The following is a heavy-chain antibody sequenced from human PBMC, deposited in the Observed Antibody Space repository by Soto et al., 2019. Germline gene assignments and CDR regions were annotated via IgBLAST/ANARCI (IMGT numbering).Heavy chain of an antibody. V-gene: IGHV1-58*02. CDR1: GFTFTSSA. D-gene: IGHD3-10*01. CDR2: IVVGSGNT. Sequence: QMQLVQSGPEVKKPGTSVKVSCKASGFTFTSSAMQWVRQARGQRLEWIGWIVVGSGNTNYAQKFQERVTITRDMSKSTAYMELSSLRSEDTAVYYCAADEWFGEAGYYYYGMDVWGQGTTVTVSS. J-gene: IGHJ6*02. CDR3: AADEWFGEAGYYYYGMDV.